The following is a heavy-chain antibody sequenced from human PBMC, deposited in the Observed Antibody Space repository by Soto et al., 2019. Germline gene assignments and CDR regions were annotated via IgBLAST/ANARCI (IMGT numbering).Heavy chain of an antibody. Sequence: QVQLVQSGAEVKKPGSSVKVSCKASGGTFSSYAISWVRQAPGQGLEWMGGIIPIFGTANYAQKFQGRVTITADESTSTAYMALSSLRSEDTAVYYCARSFSSGWETYYYGMDVWGQGTTVTVSS. D-gene: IGHD6-19*01. V-gene: IGHV1-69*12. CDR2: IIPIFGTA. CDR3: ARSFSSGWETYYYGMDV. J-gene: IGHJ6*02. CDR1: GGTFSSYA.